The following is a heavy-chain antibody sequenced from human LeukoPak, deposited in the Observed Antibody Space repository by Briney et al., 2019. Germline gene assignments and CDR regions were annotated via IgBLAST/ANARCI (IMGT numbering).Heavy chain of an antibody. CDR2: IYSGGST. CDR3: ARDMYSSGFDY. CDR1: GFTVSSNY. D-gene: IGHD6-19*01. J-gene: IGHJ4*02. Sequence: GGSLRLSCAASGFTVSSNYMSWVRQAPGKGLEWVSVIYSGGSTYYADSVKGRFTISRDNSKNTLHLQMNSLRAEDTAVYYCARDMYSSGFDYWGQGTLVTVSS. V-gene: IGHV3-66*01.